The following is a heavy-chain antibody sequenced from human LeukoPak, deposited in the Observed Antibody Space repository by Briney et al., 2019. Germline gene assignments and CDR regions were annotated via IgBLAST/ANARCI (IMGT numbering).Heavy chain of an antibody. D-gene: IGHD5-12*01. CDR1: GGSISSSSYY. CDR3: ARDLHGGYDSIDY. Sequence: SETLSLTCNVSGGSISSSSYYWGWIRQPPGKGLEWIGSIYHSGNTYYNPSLKSRVTILVDTSKNQFSLKLSSVTAADTAVYYCARDLHGGYDSIDYWGQGTLVTVSS. V-gene: IGHV4-39*07. CDR2: IYHSGNT. J-gene: IGHJ4*02.